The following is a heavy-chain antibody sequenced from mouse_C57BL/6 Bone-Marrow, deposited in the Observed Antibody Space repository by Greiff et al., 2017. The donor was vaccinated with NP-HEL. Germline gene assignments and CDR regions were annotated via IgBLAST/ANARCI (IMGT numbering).Heavy chain of an antibody. J-gene: IGHJ1*03. CDR1: GYTFTSYD. Sequence: QVHVKQSGPELVKPGASVKLSCKASGYTFTSYDINWVKQRPGQGLEWIGWIYPRDGSTKYNEKFKGKATLTVDTSSSTAYMELHSLTSEDSAVYFCARRRDYYGSSYGWYFDVWGTGTTVTVSS. V-gene: IGHV1-85*01. CDR2: IYPRDGST. CDR3: ARRRDYYGSSYGWYFDV. D-gene: IGHD1-1*01.